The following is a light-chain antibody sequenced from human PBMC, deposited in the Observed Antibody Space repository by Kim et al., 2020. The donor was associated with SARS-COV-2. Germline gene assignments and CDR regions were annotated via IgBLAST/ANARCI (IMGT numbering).Light chain of an antibody. Sequence: QAVLTQEPSLTVSPGETVTLTCASSTGAVTPTHYPYWFQKKPGEVPRTLIFDTGSRHSWTPARFSGSLSGDKAVLTLAGAQPEDEGDYYCLLSFSGIRVFGGGTQLTVL. CDR1: TGAVTPTHY. J-gene: IGLJ3*02. CDR2: DTG. CDR3: LLSFSGIRV. V-gene: IGLV7-46*01.